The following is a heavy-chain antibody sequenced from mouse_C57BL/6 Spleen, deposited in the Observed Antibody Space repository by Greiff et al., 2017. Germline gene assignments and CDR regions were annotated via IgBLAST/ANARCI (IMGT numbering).Heavy chain of an antibody. CDR3: ARWELITTPFDY. CDR1: GYTFTSSG. V-gene: IGHV1-81*01. D-gene: IGHD1-1*01. J-gene: IGHJ2*01. Sequence: VQLQESGAELARPGASVKLSCKASGYTFTSSGISWVKQRTGQGLEWIGEIYPRSGNTYYNEKFKGKATLTADKSSSTAYMELRSLTSEDSAVYFCARWELITTPFDYWGQGTTLTVSS. CDR2: IYPRSGNT.